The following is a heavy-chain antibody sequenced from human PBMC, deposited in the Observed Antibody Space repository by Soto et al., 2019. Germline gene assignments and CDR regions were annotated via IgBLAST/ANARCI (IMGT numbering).Heavy chain of an antibody. CDR1: SGTISSGGYY. CDR3: ARDSSSLGLLNLFDP. CDR2: IYYSGST. V-gene: IGHV4-31*03. D-gene: IGHD6-6*01. Sequence: PSETLSLTYTVYSGTISSGGYYWSWIRQHPGKGLEWIGYIYYSGSTYYNPFLKSRVTISVDTSKNQFSLKLSSVTAADTAVYYCARDSSSLGLLNLFDPWGQGTLVTVSS. J-gene: IGHJ5*02.